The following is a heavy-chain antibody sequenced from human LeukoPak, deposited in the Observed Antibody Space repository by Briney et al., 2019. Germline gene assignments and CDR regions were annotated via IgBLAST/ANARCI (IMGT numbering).Heavy chain of an antibody. V-gene: IGHV4-39*01. Sequence: PSETLSLTCTVSGDSLSSSGYYWGWVRQSPGRGREWLGSLYDSGTTYYNPSRKSRVTISADTSKHQFSLKVSSVTAADTAVYYCARRPEALHAFDIWGQGTTVTVSS. CDR2: LYDSGTT. CDR1: GDSLSSSGYY. J-gene: IGHJ3*02. CDR3: ARRPEALHAFDI.